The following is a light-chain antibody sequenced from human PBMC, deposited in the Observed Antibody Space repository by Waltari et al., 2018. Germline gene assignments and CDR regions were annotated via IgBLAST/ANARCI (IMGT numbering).Light chain of an antibody. CDR3: QVWDSSSDQVV. V-gene: IGLV3-21*02. CDR1: DIGRKR. J-gene: IGLJ2*01. Sequence: SVLTQPPSVSEAPGETAKITCGGNDIGRKRVHWYQQKPGQAPVLVVYDDSDRPSGIPERFSGSSSGNTATLTISRVEVGDEADYYCQVWDSSSDQVVFGGGTKLTVL. CDR2: DDS.